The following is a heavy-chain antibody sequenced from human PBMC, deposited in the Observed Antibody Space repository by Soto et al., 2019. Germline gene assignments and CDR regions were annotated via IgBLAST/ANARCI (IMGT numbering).Heavy chain of an antibody. CDR3: ARDFFGVVIKGNDAFDI. Sequence: QVQLVQSGAEVKKPGASVKVSCKASGYTFTSYGISWVRQAPGQGLEWMGWISAYNGNTNYAQKLQGRVTMTTDTSTSTDYMELRSLRSDDTAVYYCARDFFGVVIKGNDAFDIWGQGTMVTVSS. V-gene: IGHV1-18*01. CDR1: GYTFTSYG. D-gene: IGHD3-3*01. J-gene: IGHJ3*02. CDR2: ISAYNGNT.